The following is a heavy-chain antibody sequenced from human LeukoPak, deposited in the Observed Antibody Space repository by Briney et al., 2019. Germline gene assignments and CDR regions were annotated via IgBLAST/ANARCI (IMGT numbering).Heavy chain of an antibody. D-gene: IGHD5-12*01. J-gene: IGHJ4*02. CDR1: GFTFSSYA. Sequence: GGSLRLSCAASGFTFSSYAMSWVRQAPGKGQEWVSAISGSGGSTYYADSVKGRFTISRDNSKNTLYLQMNSLRAEDTAVYYCAKVLYSGYDFDYFDYWGQGTLVTVSS. CDR3: AKVLYSGYDFDYFDY. V-gene: IGHV3-23*01. CDR2: ISGSGGST.